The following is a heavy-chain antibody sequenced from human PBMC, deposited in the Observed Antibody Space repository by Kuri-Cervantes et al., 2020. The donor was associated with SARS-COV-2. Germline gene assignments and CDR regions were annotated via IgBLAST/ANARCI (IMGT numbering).Heavy chain of an antibody. CDR2: INDSGAT. J-gene: IGHJ4*02. CDR3: ARGVPGY. CDR1: GGSFSGYQ. V-gene: IGHV4-34*01. Sequence: SETLSLTCAVYGGSFSGYQWSWIRQTPGMGLEWIGQINDSGATKYNPSLKSRVIVSMDKSKNQFSLKLSSVTAADTAVCYCARGVPGYWGQGSLVTVSS. D-gene: IGHD6-6*01.